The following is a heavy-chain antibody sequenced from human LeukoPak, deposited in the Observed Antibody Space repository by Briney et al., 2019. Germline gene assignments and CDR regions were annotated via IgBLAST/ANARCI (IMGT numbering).Heavy chain of an antibody. Sequence: GGSLRLSCVASGFTFSHYSMNWVRQAPGKGLEWVSVISGSGGNTYYADSVKGRFTISRDNSKNTLYLQMNSLRAEDTAVYYCAKDRGIAAAGTPNWFDPWGQGTLVTVSS. CDR3: AKDRGIAAAGTPNWFDP. D-gene: IGHD6-13*01. J-gene: IGHJ5*02. CDR1: GFTFSHYS. V-gene: IGHV3-23*01. CDR2: ISGSGGNT.